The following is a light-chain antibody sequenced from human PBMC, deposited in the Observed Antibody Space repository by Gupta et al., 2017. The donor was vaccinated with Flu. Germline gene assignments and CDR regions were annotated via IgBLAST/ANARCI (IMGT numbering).Light chain of an antibody. CDR2: PPS. Sequence: AQTAFSWPVTPGEPASISCRSSQSLLDSDAGNTYLDWYLQKPGQSPQLLNYPPSYRASGVPDRFSGSGSGNDFTLKISRVEAEDVGVYYCMQRIEFPFGQGTKLEIK. V-gene: IGKV2-40*01. J-gene: IGKJ2*01. CDR1: QSLLDSDAGNTY. CDR3: MQRIEFP.